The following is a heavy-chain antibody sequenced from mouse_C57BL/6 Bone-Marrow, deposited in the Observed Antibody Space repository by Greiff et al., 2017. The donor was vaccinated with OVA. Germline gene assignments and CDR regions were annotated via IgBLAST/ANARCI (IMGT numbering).Heavy chain of an antibody. CDR1: GYTFTSYW. CDR3: ARPPSSYYAMDY. V-gene: IGHV1-64*01. CDR2: LHPNSGST. Sequence: QVQLQQPGPELVKPGASVKLSCKASGYTFTSYWMHWVKPRPGPGLEWIGMLHPNSGSTNYNEKFKSKATLTVDNSSSTAYMQLSSLTSDDSAVYYCARPPSSYYAMDYWGQGTSGTVSS. J-gene: IGHJ4*01.